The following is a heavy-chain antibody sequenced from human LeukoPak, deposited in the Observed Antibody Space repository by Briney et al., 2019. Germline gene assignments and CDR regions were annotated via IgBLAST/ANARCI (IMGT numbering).Heavy chain of an antibody. V-gene: IGHV3-23*01. CDR3: AKDVEATITSGGYYFDH. CDR2: SSGSDCSA. Sequence: GGSLTLSCAACGCTLSSYALSWVRQAPAKGLDWVSSSSGSDCSAYNENSVKGRYTISRDTPSNILELRMHSLRPEDTTVYYCAKDVEATITSGGYYFDHWGQGALVTVSS. CDR1: GCTLSSYA. J-gene: IGHJ4*02. D-gene: IGHD5-12*01.